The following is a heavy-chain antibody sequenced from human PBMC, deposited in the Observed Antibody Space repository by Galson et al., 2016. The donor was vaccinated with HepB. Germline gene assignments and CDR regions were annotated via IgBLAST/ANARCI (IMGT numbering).Heavy chain of an antibody. CDR1: GFTFNMYT. CDR3: ARVVTPMAAANRGFGS. D-gene: IGHD6-13*01. Sequence: SLRLSCAASGFTFNMYTMTWVRQAPGKGLEWVSSITPGSTYTHFADSVKGRFTISRDDAENSLYLHMDSLRAEDTALYYCARVVTPMAAANRGFGSWGQGTQV. J-gene: IGHJ5*02. V-gene: IGHV3-21*01. CDR2: ITPGSTYT.